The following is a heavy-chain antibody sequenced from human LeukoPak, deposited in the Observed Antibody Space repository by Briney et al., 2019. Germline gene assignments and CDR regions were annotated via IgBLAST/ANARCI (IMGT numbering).Heavy chain of an antibody. J-gene: IGHJ3*02. CDR2: IYYSGST. CDR3: ARRGGAVVGYAFDI. CDR1: GGSISSTNYH. Sequence: SETLSLTCTVSGGSISSTNYHWGWIRQPPGKGLEWIGNIYYSGSTYYNPSLKSRVTISVDTSKNQFSLKLNSVTAADTAVYYCARRGGAVVGYAFDIWGQGTMVTVSS. V-gene: IGHV4-39*01. D-gene: IGHD6-19*01.